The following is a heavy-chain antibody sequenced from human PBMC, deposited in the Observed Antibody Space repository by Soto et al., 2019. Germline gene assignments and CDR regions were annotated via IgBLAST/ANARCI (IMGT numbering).Heavy chain of an antibody. CDR2: INSDGSST. CDR1: GFTFSSYW. D-gene: IGHD1-7*01. V-gene: IGHV3-74*01. J-gene: IGHJ6*03. Sequence: GGSLRLSCAASGFTFSSYWMHWVRQAPGKGLVWVSRINSDGSSTSYADSVKGRFTISRDNAKNTLYLQMNSLRAEDTAVYYCARVRALLPPTNWNYMYYYYMDVWGKGTTVTVSS. CDR3: ARVRALLPPTNWNYMYYYYMDV.